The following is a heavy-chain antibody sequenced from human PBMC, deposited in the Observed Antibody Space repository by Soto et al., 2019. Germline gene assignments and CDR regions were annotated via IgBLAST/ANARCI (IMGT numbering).Heavy chain of an antibody. D-gene: IGHD6-19*01. Sequence: GGSMRISYAASGIAFSTYAMNWVRQAPGKGLEWVSSTPGSGGSAYYADSVKGRFTISRDNSKNTLYLQMDSLSPEDTAIYYCAKGGSSGWYYFDLWGQGTLVTVSS. J-gene: IGHJ4*02. CDR3: AKGGSSGWYYFDL. CDR2: TPGSGGSA. V-gene: IGHV3-23*01. CDR1: GIAFSTYA.